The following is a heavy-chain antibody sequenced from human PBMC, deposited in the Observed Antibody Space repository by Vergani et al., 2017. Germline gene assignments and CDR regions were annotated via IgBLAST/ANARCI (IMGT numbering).Heavy chain of an antibody. D-gene: IGHD6-19*01. Sequence: EVQLVVSGGGLVKPGGSLRLSCAASGFTFIMHAMSWVRQAPGKGLECVSTLSASDRRTHYADSVKGRFTISRDISKNTLFLHMNSLRPEDTAVYYCAKVGRSEVAGTFGAFDIWGQGTMVTVSS. V-gene: IGHV3-23*04. J-gene: IGHJ3*02. CDR2: LSASDRRT. CDR3: AKVGRSEVAGTFGAFDI. CDR1: GFTFIMHA.